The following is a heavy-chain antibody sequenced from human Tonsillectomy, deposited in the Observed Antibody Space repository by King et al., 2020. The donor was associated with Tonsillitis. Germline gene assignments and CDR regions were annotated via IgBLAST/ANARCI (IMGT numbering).Heavy chain of an antibody. Sequence: VQLVESGGGLVQPGGSLRLSCAASGFTFSSSLMTWVRQAPGKGLEGVANRKQDGSEKYYVDSLKGRFTISRDNAKNSLYLQMNSLRAEDTAVYYCATVLHYCSGGRCYVGPIDYWGQGTLVTVSS. J-gene: IGHJ4*02. CDR1: GFTFSSSL. V-gene: IGHV3-7*01. D-gene: IGHD2-15*01. CDR3: ATVLHYCSGGRCYVGPIDY. CDR2: RKQDGSEK.